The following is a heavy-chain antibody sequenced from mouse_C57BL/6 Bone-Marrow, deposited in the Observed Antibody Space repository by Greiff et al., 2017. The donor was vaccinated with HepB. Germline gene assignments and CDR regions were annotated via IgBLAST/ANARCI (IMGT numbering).Heavy chain of an antibody. V-gene: IGHV2-2*01. D-gene: IGHD4-1*02. CDR2: IWSGGST. J-gene: IGHJ4*01. CDR1: GFSLTSYG. Sequence: VKVVESGPGLVQPSQSLSITCTVSGFSLTSYGVHWVRQSPGKGLEWLGVIWSGGSTDYNAAFISRLSISKDNSKSQVFFKMNSLQADDTAIYYCAISTGDYYAMDYWGQGTSVTVSS. CDR3: AISTGDYYAMDY.